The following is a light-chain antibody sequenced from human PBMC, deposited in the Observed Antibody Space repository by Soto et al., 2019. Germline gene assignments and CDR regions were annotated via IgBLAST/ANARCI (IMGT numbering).Light chain of an antibody. J-gene: IGKJ1*01. CDR2: GAS. CDR3: QQYGSSPET. Sequence: VLTQSPGTLSLSPGERASLSCRASQRLSSSYLAWYQQKPGQAPRLLIYGASSRATGIPDRFSGSGSGTDFTLTISRLEPEDFAVYYCQQYGSSPETFGQGTKVDIK. V-gene: IGKV3-20*01. CDR1: QRLSSSY.